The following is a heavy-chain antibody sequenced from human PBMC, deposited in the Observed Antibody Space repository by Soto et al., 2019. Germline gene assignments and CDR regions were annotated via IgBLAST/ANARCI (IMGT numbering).Heavy chain of an antibody. CDR2: INHSGST. CDR3: ARGHSSPSYYLDY. V-gene: IGHV4-34*01. Sequence: PSETLSLTCAVYGGSFSGYYWSWIRQPPGKGLEWIGEINHSGSTNYNPSLKSRVTISVDTSKNQFSLKLSSVTAADTAVYYCARGHSSPSYYLDYWGQGTLVTVSS. CDR1: GGSFSGYY. J-gene: IGHJ4*02. D-gene: IGHD6-6*01.